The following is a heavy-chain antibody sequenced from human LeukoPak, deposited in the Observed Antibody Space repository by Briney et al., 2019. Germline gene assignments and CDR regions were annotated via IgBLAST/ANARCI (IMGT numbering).Heavy chain of an antibody. D-gene: IGHD6-13*01. CDR3: ARGSSSWYSTGFDP. J-gene: IGHJ5*02. CDR1: GYTFTSYD. Sequence: ASVKVSCKASGYTFTSYDINWVRQATGQGLEWMGWMNPNSGNTGYAQKFQGRVTMTRNTSISTAYMELGSLRSEDTAVYYCARGSSSWYSTGFDPWGQGTLVTVSS. CDR2: MNPNSGNT. V-gene: IGHV1-8*01.